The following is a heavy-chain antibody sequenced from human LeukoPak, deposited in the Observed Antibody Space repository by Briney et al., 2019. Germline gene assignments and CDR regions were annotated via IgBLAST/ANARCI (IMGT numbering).Heavy chain of an antibody. CDR1: GLTFSTYG. Sequence: PGGSLRLSCAASGLTFSTYGFHWVRQAPGRGLEWVAVIHYDGSHKYYADSVKGRFTTSRDNSKSSVYLQMSSLRAEDTAIYYCAILQGTFDYWGQGTRVAVSS. V-gene: IGHV3-30*02. J-gene: IGHJ4*02. D-gene: IGHD4-11*01. CDR3: AILQGTFDY. CDR2: IHYDGSHK.